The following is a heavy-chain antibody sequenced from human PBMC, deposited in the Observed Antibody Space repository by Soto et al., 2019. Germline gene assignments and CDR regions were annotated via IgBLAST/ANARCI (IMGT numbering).Heavy chain of an antibody. CDR1: GYTFTSYG. D-gene: IGHD3-9*01. CDR2: ISAYNGNT. Sequence: ASVKVSFKASGYTFTSYGISWLRQAPGQGLEWMGWISAYNGNTNYAQKLQGRVTMTTDTSTSTAYMELRSLRSDDTAVYYCASLGNDILTLGPSWGQGTLVTVSS. V-gene: IGHV1-18*01. J-gene: IGHJ4*02. CDR3: ASLGNDILTLGPS.